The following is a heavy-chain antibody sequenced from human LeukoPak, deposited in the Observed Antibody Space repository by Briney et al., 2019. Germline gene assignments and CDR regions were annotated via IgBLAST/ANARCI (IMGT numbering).Heavy chain of an antibody. CDR2: ISGSGGST. Sequence: PGGSLRLSCAASGFTFSSYAMSWVRQAPGKGLEWVSAISGSGGSTYYADSVKGRFTISRDNSKNTLYLQMNSLRAEDTALYYCASDGIAVDRGIGYFDYWGQGTLVTVSS. J-gene: IGHJ4*02. CDR1: GFTFSSYA. V-gene: IGHV3-23*01. CDR3: ASDGIAVDRGIGYFDY. D-gene: IGHD6-13*01.